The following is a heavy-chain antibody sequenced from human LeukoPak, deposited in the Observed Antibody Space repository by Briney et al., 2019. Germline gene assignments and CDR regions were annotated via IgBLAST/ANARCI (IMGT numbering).Heavy chain of an antibody. CDR2: IYPGDSDT. CDR3: ARPGYSSSWYYAFDI. V-gene: IGHV5-51*01. J-gene: IGHJ3*02. CDR1: GYSFTSYW. D-gene: IGHD6-13*01. Sequence: RGESLKISCKGSGYSFTSYWIGWVRQVPGKGLEWMGIIYPGDSDTRYSPSFQGQVTISADKSISTAYLQWSSLKASDTAMYYCARPGYSSSWYYAFDIWGQGTMVTVSS.